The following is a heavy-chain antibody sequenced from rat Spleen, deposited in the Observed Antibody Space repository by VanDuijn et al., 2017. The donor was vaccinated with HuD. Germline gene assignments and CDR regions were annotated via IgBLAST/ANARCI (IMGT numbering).Heavy chain of an antibody. CDR1: GFTFSNYY. CDR2: ISTGGGST. Sequence: EVQLMESGGGLVQPGRSLKLSCAASGFTFSNYYMAWVRQAPTKGLEWVAYISTGGGSTYYRDSVKGRFTISREDGRSTLYLQMNSLRSEDTATYYCTREQLRNWGQGVMVTVSS. V-gene: IGHV5-27*01. J-gene: IGHJ2*01. CDR3: TREQLRN. D-gene: IGHD1-11*01.